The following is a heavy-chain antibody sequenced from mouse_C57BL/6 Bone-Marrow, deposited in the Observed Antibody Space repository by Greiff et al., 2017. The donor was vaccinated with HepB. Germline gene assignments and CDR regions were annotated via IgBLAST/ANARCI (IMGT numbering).Heavy chain of an antibody. CDR3: VFTVVALYGNYNYYAMDY. J-gene: IGHJ4*01. Sequence: EVKVVESGGGLVQPKGSLKLSCAASGFSFNTYAMNWVRQAPGKGLEWVARIRSKSNNYATYYADSVKDRFTISRDDSESMLYLQMNNLKTEDTAMYYCVFTVVALYGNYNYYAMDYWGQGTSVTVSS. V-gene: IGHV10-1*01. CDR1: GFSFNTYA. CDR2: IRSKSNNYAT. D-gene: IGHD2-1*01.